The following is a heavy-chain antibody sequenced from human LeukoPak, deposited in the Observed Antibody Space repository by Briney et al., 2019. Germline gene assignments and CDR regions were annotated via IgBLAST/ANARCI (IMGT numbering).Heavy chain of an antibody. D-gene: IGHD5/OR15-5a*01. CDR2: IWYDGSNK. J-gene: IGHJ3*02. CDR3: ARDSALYAGAFDI. V-gene: IGHV3-33*01. Sequence: PGGSLRLSCAASGFTFSSYGMHRVRQAPGKGLEWVAVIWYDGSNKYYADSVKGRFTISRDNSKNTLYLQMNSLRAEDTAVYYCARDSALYAGAFDIWGQGTMVTVSS. CDR1: GFTFSSYG.